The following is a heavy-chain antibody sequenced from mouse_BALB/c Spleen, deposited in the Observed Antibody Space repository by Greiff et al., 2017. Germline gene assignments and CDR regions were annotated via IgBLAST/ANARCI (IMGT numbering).Heavy chain of an antibody. J-gene: IGHJ1*01. CDR3: ARDDTTGYFDV. V-gene: IGHV5-6-5*01. CDR1: GFTFSSYA. CDR2: ISSGGST. D-gene: IGHD1-1*01. Sequence: EVKLVESGGGLVKPGGSLKLSCAASGFTFSSYAMSWVRQTPEKRLEWVASISSGGSTYYPDSVKGRFTISRDNARNILYLQMSSLRSEDTAMYYCARDDTTGYFDVWGAGTTVTVSS.